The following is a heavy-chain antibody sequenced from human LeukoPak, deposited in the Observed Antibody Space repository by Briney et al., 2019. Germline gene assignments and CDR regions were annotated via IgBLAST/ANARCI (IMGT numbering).Heavy chain of an antibody. CDR3: ARGGNEVNPFFDY. D-gene: IGHD4-23*01. Sequence: TPSETLSLTCTVSGGSISSYYWSWIRQPPGKGLEWIGYIYYSGSTNYNPSLKSRVTISVDTSKNQFSLKLSSVTAADTAVYYCARGGNEVNPFFDYWGQGTLVTVSS. CDR1: GGSISSYY. J-gene: IGHJ4*02. V-gene: IGHV4-59*01. CDR2: IYYSGST.